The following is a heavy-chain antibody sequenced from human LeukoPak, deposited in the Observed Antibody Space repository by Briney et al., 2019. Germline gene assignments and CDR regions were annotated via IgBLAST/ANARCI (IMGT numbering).Heavy chain of an antibody. CDR3: ARALPVAGTRIGY. V-gene: IGHV1-46*01. CDR2: INPSGGST. J-gene: IGHJ4*02. D-gene: IGHD6-19*01. Sequence: ASVKVSCKASGYTFTSYYMHWVRQAPGQGLEWMGIINPSGGSTSYAQKFQGRVTMTRNTSISTAYMELSSLRSEDTAVYYCARALPVAGTRIGYWGQGTLVTVSS. CDR1: GYTFTSYY.